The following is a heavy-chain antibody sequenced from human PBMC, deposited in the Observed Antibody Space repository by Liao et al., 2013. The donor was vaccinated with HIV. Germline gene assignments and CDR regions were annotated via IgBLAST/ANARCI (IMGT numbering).Heavy chain of an antibody. CDR2: IYTSGST. CDR3: ASCYLEWLTIEY. V-gene: IGHV4-4*07. Sequence: QVQLQESGPGLVKPSETLSLTCIVSGVSVSGYYWSWIRQSAGKGLEWIGRIYTSGSTTYNPSLTGRVTISIDTSKNQFYLNLTSVTAADTAVYYCASCYLEWLTIEYWGQGTLVTVSS. D-gene: IGHD3-3*01. CDR1: GVSVSGYY. J-gene: IGHJ4*02.